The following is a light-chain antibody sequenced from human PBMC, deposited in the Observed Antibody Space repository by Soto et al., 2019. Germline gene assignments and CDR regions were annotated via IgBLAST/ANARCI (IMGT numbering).Light chain of an antibody. Sequence: TQSPSALSASVGDRVIITCRASESISSWLAWYQQKPGQTPRLLIYSVSSRATGTPDRFSGSGSGTDFTLTISRLEPEDFAMYYCLHHGSSLWTFGQGTKVDIK. J-gene: IGKJ1*01. CDR2: SVS. CDR1: ESISSW. CDR3: LHHGSSLWT. V-gene: IGKV3-20*01.